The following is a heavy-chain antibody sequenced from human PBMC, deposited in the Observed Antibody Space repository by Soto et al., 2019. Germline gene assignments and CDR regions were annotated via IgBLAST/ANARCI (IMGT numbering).Heavy chain of an antibody. CDR3: ARGVVPAAWDYYYGMDV. CDR2: ISYDGSNK. Sequence: QVQLVESGGGVVQPGRSLRLSCAASGFTFSSYAMHWVRQAPGKGLEWVAVISYDGSNKYYADSVKGRFTISRDNSKNKLYLQMNSLRAEDTAVYYCARGVVPAAWDYYYGMDVW. CDR1: GFTFSSYA. V-gene: IGHV3-30-3*01. J-gene: IGHJ6*01. D-gene: IGHD2-2*01.